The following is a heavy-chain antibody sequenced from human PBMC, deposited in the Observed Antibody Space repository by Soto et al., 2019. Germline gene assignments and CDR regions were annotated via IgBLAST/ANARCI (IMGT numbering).Heavy chain of an antibody. J-gene: IGHJ5*02. Sequence: PGASLTISCKGSGYSFTSYWIAWVRQMPGKCLECMGIIYPGDSDTRYSPPFEGQVTISADKSINTAYLQWSSLKASDSPMYYCARPFDTSGWYDHWGQGTRVTVSS. D-gene: IGHD6-19*01. V-gene: IGHV5-51*01. CDR1: GYSFTSYW. CDR3: ARPFDTSGWYDH. CDR2: IYPGDSDT.